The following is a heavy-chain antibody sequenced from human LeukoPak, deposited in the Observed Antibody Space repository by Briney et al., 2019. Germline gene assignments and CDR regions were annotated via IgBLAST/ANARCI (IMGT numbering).Heavy chain of an antibody. D-gene: IGHD3-10*01. CDR2: MNPNSGNT. Sequence: GASVKVSCKASGYTFTSYDINWVRQATGQGLEWMGWMNPNSGNTGYAQKFQGRVTMTRNTSISTAYMELSSLRSEDTAVYYCAVYGSEKYYYYYGMDVWGQGTTVTVSS. J-gene: IGHJ6*02. V-gene: IGHV1-8*01. CDR3: AVYGSEKYYYYYGMDV. CDR1: GYTFTSYD.